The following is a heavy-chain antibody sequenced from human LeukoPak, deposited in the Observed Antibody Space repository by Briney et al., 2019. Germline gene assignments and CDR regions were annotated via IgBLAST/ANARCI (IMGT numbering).Heavy chain of an antibody. CDR3: ANRITMVRGVTSDY. J-gene: IGHJ4*02. V-gene: IGHV3-23*01. Sequence: GGTLRLSCAASGFTFSSYGMSWVSQAPGKGLEWVSAISGSGGSTYYADSVKGRFTISRDNSKNTLYLQMNSLRAEDTAVYYCANRITMVRGVTSDYWGQGTLVTVSS. D-gene: IGHD3-10*01. CDR1: GFTFSSYG. CDR2: ISGSGGST.